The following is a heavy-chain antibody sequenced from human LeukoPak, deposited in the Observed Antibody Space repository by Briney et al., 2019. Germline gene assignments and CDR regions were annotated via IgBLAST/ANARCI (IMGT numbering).Heavy chain of an antibody. J-gene: IGHJ4*02. CDR1: GFTFSSYS. V-gene: IGHV3-21*01. CDR2: ISSSSSYI. Sequence: GGSLRLSCAASGFTFSSYSMNWVRQAPGKGLEWVSSISSSSSYIYYADSVKGRFTISRDDAKNSLYLQMNSLRAEDTAVYYCARDRSSSSGRNYFDYWGQGTLVTVSS. CDR3: ARDRSSSSGRNYFDY. D-gene: IGHD6-6*01.